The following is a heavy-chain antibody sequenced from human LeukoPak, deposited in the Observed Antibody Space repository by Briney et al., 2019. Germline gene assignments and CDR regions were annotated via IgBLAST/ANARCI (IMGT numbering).Heavy chain of an antibody. V-gene: IGHV1-18*01. CDR2: ISAYSGHT. D-gene: IGHD2-15*01. CDR1: GYTFTSYG. CDR3: ARDRPGYCSSGSCAADY. J-gene: IGHJ4*02. Sequence: ASVKVSCKTSGYTFTSYGVSWVRQAPGRGLEWMAWISAYSGHTHYAQKLQGRITVTTDTSTNTAYMDLRSLRSDDTAVYYCARDRPGYCSSGSCAADYWGQGTPVTVSS.